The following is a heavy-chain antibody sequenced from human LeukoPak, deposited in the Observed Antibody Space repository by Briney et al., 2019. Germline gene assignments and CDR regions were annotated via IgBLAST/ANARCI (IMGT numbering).Heavy chain of an antibody. J-gene: IGHJ4*02. CDR3: ARASRWLAFDT. CDR2: IYNGDNT. Sequence: GGSLRLSCAASRFTVATSHMNWVRQAPGKGLEWVSIIYNGDNTAYADSVKGRFTVSRDNSKNTLYLQMYSLRAEDTAVYSCARASRWLAFDTWGQGTLVTVSS. CDR1: RFTVATSH. D-gene: IGHD6-19*01. V-gene: IGHV3-66*01.